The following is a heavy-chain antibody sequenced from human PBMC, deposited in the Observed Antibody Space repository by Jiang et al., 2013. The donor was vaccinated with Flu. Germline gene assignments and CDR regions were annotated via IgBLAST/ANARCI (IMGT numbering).Heavy chain of an antibody. V-gene: IGHV6-1*01. CDR3: TRSTGWIDS. Sequence: QTLSLTCAISGDSISSNSAAWNWIRQSPSRGLEWLGRTYYRSKWYNGYGVSVKSRIAINPDTSKNQFSLHLNSVTPEDTAVYYCTRSTGWIDSWGQGTLVTVSS. CDR2: TYYRSKWYN. D-gene: IGHD1-14*01. J-gene: IGHJ5*01. CDR1: GDSISSNSAA.